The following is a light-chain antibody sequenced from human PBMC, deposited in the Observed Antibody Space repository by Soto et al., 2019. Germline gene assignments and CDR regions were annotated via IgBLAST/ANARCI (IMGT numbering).Light chain of an antibody. CDR2: DTS. CDR3: QQRSNRPQT. V-gene: IGKV3-11*01. J-gene: IGKJ1*01. Sequence: EVVMTQSPATLSWSPGERATLSFMASQSISSLLAWYQQKPGQAPRLLIYDTSKRATGIPARFSGSGSGTDFTLTISSLEPEDFAVYYCQQRSNRPQTFGQGTKVDIK. CDR1: QSISSL.